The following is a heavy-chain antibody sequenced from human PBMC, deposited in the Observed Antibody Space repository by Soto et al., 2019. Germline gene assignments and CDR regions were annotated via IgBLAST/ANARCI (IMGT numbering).Heavy chain of an antibody. D-gene: IGHD3-10*01. J-gene: IGHJ4*02. CDR3: ERTYGSWSYSHFDY. Sequence: QVTLKESGPVLVKPTETLTLTCTVSGFSLSNARMGVSWIRQPPGKALEWLAHIFSNDEKSYSTSLKSRLTISKDTSTSQVVLTMTNMDPVDTATYDCERTYGSWSYSHFDYWGQGTLVTFSS. V-gene: IGHV2-26*01. CDR1: GFSLSNARMG. CDR2: IFSNDEK.